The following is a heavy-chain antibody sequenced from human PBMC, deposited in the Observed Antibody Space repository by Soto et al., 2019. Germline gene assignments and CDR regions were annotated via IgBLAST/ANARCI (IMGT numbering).Heavy chain of an antibody. CDR2: TYYRSKWYN. D-gene: IGHD5-18*01. J-gene: IGHJ4*02. CDR3: ARGAYTYGRPFDY. V-gene: IGHV6-1*01. Sequence: QVQLQQSGPGLVKPSQTLSLTCAISGDSVSSNSATWNWIRQSPSRGLEWLGRTYYRSKWYNEYAVSVQSRITINPDTSKNQFSLQLNSVTPDDTAAYYFARGAYTYGRPFDYWGQRTLVTVSS. CDR1: GDSVSSNSAT.